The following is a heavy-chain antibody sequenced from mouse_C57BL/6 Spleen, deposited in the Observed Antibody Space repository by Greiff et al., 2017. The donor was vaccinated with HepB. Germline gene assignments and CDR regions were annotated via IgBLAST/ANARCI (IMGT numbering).Heavy chain of an antibody. V-gene: IGHV1-53*01. CDR3: ARFLYGNYPYYFDY. Sequence: QVQLQQPGTELVKPGASVKLSCKASGYTFTSYWMHWVKQRPGQGLEWIGNINPSNGGTNYNEKFKSKATLTVDKSSSTVYMQLSSLTSEDSAVFYCARFLYGNYPYYFDYWGQGTTLTVSS. J-gene: IGHJ2*01. CDR2: INPSNGGT. D-gene: IGHD2-1*01. CDR1: GYTFTSYW.